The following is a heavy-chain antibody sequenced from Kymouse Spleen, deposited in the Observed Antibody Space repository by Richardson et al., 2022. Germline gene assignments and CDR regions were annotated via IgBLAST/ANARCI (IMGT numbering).Heavy chain of an antibody. CDR2: IKSKTDGGTT. CDR1: GFTFSNAW. Sequence: EVQLVESGGGLVKPGGSLRLSCAASGFTFSNAWMSWVRQAPGKGLEWVGRIKSKTDGGTTDYAAPVKGRFTISRDDSKNTLYLQMNSLKTEDTAVYYCTTDPYYGSGTINAFDIWGQGTMVTVSS. V-gene: IGHV3-15*01. J-gene: IGHJ3*02. D-gene: IGHD3-10*01. CDR3: TTDPYYGSGTINAFDI.